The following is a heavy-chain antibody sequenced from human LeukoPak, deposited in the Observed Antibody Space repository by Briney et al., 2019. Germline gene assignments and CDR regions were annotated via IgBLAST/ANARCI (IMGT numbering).Heavy chain of an antibody. CDR1: GFTFDDHG. J-gene: IGHJ5*02. CDR3: ARHIAVAGTNWFDP. V-gene: IGHV3-20*04. D-gene: IGHD6-13*01. Sequence: PGGSLRLSCAASGFTFDDHGMSWVRQAPGKGLEWVSHINWNGASIGYADSVKGRFTIYRDNAKTSLYLQMNSLRAEDTALYYCARHIAVAGTNWFDPWGQGTLVTVSS. CDR2: INWNGASI.